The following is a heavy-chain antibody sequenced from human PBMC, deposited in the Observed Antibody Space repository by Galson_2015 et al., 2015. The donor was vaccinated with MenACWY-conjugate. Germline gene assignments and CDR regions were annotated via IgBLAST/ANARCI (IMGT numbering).Heavy chain of an antibody. V-gene: IGHV1-46*01. D-gene: IGHD3-10*01. Sequence: SVKVSCKASGYTFTSYYMHWVRQAPGQGLEWMGIINPSGGSTSYAQKFQGRVTMTRDTSTSTVYMELSSLRSEDTAVYYCARGYYYGSDRPVDLLYYFDYWGQGTLVTVSS. CDR3: ARGYYYGSDRPVDLLYYFDY. CDR2: INPSGGST. J-gene: IGHJ4*02. CDR1: GYTFTSYY.